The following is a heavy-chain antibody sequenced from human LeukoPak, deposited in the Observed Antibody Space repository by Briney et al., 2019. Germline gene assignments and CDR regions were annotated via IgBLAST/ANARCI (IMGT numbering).Heavy chain of an antibody. CDR2: INHSGST. Sequence: SETLSLTCTVSGGSISGYFWSWIRQPPGKGLEWIGEINHSGSTNYNPSLKSRVTISVGTSKNQFSLKLSSVTAADTAVYYCARTAVTTVYFDYWGQGTLVTVSS. J-gene: IGHJ4*02. V-gene: IGHV4-34*01. CDR3: ARTAVTTVYFDY. D-gene: IGHD4-17*01. CDR1: GGSISGYF.